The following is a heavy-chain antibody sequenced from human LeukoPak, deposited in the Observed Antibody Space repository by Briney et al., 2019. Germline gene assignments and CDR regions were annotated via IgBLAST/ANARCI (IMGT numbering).Heavy chain of an antibody. Sequence: GGSLILSCAASGFTFSSYAMSWVRQAPGKGLEWVSAISGSGGSTYYADSVKGRFTISRDNSKNTLYLQMNSLRAEDTAVYYCAKDREWNYAQSDYWGQGTLVTVSS. D-gene: IGHD1-7*01. CDR3: AKDREWNYAQSDY. V-gene: IGHV3-23*01. CDR1: GFTFSSYA. J-gene: IGHJ4*02. CDR2: ISGSGGST.